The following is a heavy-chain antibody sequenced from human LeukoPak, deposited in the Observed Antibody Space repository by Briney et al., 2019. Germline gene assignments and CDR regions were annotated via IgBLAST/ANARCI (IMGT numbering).Heavy chain of an antibody. D-gene: IGHD2-2*01. J-gene: IGHJ4*02. V-gene: IGHV1-46*01. CDR1: GYTFTSYY. CDR3: ATYYCSTTSCYPYFFDY. Sequence: ASVKVSCKASGYTFTSYYMHWVRQAPGQGLEWMGIINPSGGSTSYAQKFQGRVTMTRDTSTSTVYMELSSLRSDDTAVYYCATYYCSTTSCYPYFFDYWGQGTLVTVSS. CDR2: INPSGGST.